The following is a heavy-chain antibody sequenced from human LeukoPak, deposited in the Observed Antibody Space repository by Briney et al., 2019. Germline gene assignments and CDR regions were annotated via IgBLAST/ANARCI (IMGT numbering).Heavy chain of an antibody. D-gene: IGHD2-2*02. CDR3: ARLLPDIVVVPAAIRSVYWFDP. J-gene: IGHJ5*02. V-gene: IGHV4-38-2*01. CDR1: GYSISSGYY. CDR2: IYHSGST. Sequence: SETLSLTCAVSGYSISSGYYWGGIRQPPGKGREWIGSIYHSGSTYYNPSLKSRVPISVATSKNQFSLKLSSVTAADTAVYYCARLLPDIVVVPAAIRSVYWFDPWGQGTLVTVSS.